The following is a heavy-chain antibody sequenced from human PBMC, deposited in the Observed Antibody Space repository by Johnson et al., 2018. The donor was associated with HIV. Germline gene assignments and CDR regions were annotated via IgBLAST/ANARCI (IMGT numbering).Heavy chain of an antibody. Sequence: VQLVESGGGVVQPGGSLRLSCAVSGFIVSSNYMSWVRQAPGKGLEWVSVIYSGGSIYYADSVKGRFTISRDNSKNTLYLQMNSLRAEDTALYYCARDAGSSSAWGAFDIWGQGTMVTVSS. V-gene: IGHV3-53*01. D-gene: IGHD6-6*01. CDR1: GFIVSSNY. CDR3: ARDAGSSSAWGAFDI. CDR2: IYSGGSI. J-gene: IGHJ3*02.